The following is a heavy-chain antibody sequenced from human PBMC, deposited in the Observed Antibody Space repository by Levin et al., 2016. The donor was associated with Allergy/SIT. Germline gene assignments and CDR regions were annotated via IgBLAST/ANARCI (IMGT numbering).Heavy chain of an antibody. V-gene: IGHV5-10-1*01. D-gene: IGHD3-16*01. CDR2: IDPSDSYT. CDR3: ARRGDRNHRYYYYGMDV. Sequence: GESLKISCKGSGYSFTSYWISWVRQMPGKGLEWMGRIDPSDSYTNYSPSFQGHVTISADKSISTAYLQWSSLKASDTAMYYCARRGDRNHRYYYYGMDVWGQGTTVTVSS. J-gene: IGHJ6*02. CDR1: GYSFTSYW.